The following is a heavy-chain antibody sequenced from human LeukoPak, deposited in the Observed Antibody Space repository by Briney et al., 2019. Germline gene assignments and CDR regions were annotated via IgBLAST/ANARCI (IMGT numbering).Heavy chain of an antibody. J-gene: IGHJ4*02. V-gene: IGHV3-30*02. CDR3: ARSPGILGTNYFDY. Sequence: PGGSLRLSCAASGFTFSSYGMHWVRQAPGKGLEWVAFIRYDGGNKYYADSVKGRFIISRDNSKNTLYLQMNSLRAEDTSVYYCARSPGILGTNYFDYWGQGTLVTVSS. CDR1: GFTFSSYG. D-gene: IGHD1-26*01. CDR2: IRYDGGNK.